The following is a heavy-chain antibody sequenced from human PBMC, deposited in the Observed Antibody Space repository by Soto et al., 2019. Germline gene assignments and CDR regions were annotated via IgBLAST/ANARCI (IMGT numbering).Heavy chain of an antibody. D-gene: IGHD2-8*01. CDR2: IWYDGSNK. V-gene: IGHV3-33*01. CDR1: GFTFSSYG. CDR3: ARDGPRDCTNGVCGDY. J-gene: IGHJ4*02. Sequence: QVQLVESGGGVVQPGRSLRLSCAASGFTFSSYGMHWVRQAPGKGLEWVAVIWYDGSNKYYADSVKGRFIISRDNSKNTLYLQMNSLRAEDTAVYYCARDGPRDCTNGVCGDYWGQGTLVTVSS.